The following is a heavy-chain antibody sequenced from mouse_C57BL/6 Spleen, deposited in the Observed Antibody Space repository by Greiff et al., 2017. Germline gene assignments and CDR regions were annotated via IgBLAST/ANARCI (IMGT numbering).Heavy chain of an antibody. CDR2: IHPNSGST. CDR3: AQGVYDYDWYFDV. Sequence: VQLQQPGAELVKPGASVKLSCKASGYTFTSYWMHWVKQRPGQGLEWIGMIHPNSGSTNYNEKFKSKATLTVDNSSSTAYMQLSSLTSEDSAVYYCAQGVYDYDWYFDVWGTGTTVTVSS. CDR1: GYTFTSYW. J-gene: IGHJ1*03. V-gene: IGHV1-64*01. D-gene: IGHD2-4*01.